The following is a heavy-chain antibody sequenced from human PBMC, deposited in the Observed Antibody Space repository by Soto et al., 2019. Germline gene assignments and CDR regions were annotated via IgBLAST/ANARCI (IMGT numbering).Heavy chain of an antibody. Sequence: GESLEISCKGSGYSFTSYWISWVRQMPGKGLEWMGRIDPSDSYTNYSPSFQGNVTISADKSISTAYLQWSSLKASDTAMYYCASIAAAGTGYYHYGMDVWGQGTTVTVSS. CDR3: ASIAAAGTGYYHYGMDV. J-gene: IGHJ6*02. CDR2: IDPSDSYT. D-gene: IGHD6-13*01. V-gene: IGHV5-10-1*01. CDR1: GYSFTSYW.